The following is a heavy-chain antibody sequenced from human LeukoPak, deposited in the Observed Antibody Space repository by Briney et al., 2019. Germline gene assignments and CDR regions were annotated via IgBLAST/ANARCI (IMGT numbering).Heavy chain of an antibody. CDR1: GYTFTGYY. CDR3: ARENGVGATPGAFDT. V-gene: IGHV1-2*02. CDR2: INPNSGGT. D-gene: IGHD1-26*01. J-gene: IGHJ3*02. Sequence: GASVKVSCKASGYTFTGYYMHWVRQAPGQGLEWMGWINPNSGGTNYAQKFQGRVTMTRDTSISTAYMELSRLRSDDTAVYYCARENGVGATPGAFDTWGQGTMVTVSS.